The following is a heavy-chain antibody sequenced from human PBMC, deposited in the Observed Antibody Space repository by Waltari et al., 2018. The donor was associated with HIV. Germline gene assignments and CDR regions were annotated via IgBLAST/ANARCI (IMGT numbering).Heavy chain of an antibody. CDR2: INPEGTIT. V-gene: IGHV3-74*03. CDR1: GFTFSSHW. Sequence: EVLLVESGGGSVQPGGSMTLSGAAPGFTFSSHWMQWVRQVPGKGLVWVSRINPEGTITTYADSVKGRFTVSRDNAKNTLYLQMNSLRVEDTALYYCARGWYIDYWGQGTLVTVSS. J-gene: IGHJ4*02. CDR3: ARGWYIDY. D-gene: IGHD6-19*01.